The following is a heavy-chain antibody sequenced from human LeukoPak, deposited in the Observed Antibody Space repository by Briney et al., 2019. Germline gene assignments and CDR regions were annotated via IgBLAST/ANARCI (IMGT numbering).Heavy chain of an antibody. D-gene: IGHD6-19*01. J-gene: IGHJ3*02. V-gene: IGHV1-69*13. CDR1: GGTFSSYA. CDR2: IIPIFGTA. Sequence: SVKVSCKASGGTFSSYAISWVRQAPGQGLEWMGGIIPIFGTANYAQKFQGRVTITADESTSTAYMELSSLRSEDTAVYYCATSMQWLVQFEAFDIWGQGTVVTVSS. CDR3: ATSMQWLVQFEAFDI.